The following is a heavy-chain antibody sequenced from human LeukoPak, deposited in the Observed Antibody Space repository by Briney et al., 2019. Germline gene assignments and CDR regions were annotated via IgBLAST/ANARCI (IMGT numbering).Heavy chain of an antibody. Sequence: GGSLRLSCAASGFSFSTYSMNWVRQAPGKGLEWVANIKRDGSEKYYVDSVKGRFTISRDNSKNTLHLQMNTLRAEDTAVYYCASRIATAGSVDYWGQGTLVTVSS. CDR3: ASRIATAGSVDY. D-gene: IGHD6-13*01. J-gene: IGHJ4*02. CDR1: GFSFSTYS. V-gene: IGHV3-7*03. CDR2: IKRDGSEK.